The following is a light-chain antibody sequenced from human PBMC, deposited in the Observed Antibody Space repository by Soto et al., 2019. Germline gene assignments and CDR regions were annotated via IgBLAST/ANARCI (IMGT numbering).Light chain of an antibody. J-gene: IGLJ1*01. CDR2: NNI. CDR1: SSNIGSKS. Sequence: QSVLTQPPSASGTPGPRVTISCSGSSSNIGSKSATWYQQLPGTAPKLLIYNNIERPSGVPDRFSGSTSGTSASLAISGLQSEDEADYYCGAWDVSLNAYVFGVGTKLTVL. CDR3: GAWDVSLNAYV. V-gene: IGLV1-44*01.